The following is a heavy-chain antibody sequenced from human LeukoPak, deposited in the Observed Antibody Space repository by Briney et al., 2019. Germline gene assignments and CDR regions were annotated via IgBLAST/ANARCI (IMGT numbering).Heavy chain of an antibody. Sequence: GGSLRLSCAASGFTFSSYAMSWVRQAPGKGLEWVSAISGSGGSTYYADSVKGRFTISRDNSKNTLYLQMNSLRAEDTAVYYCAKDTGGTYCGGDCYSASGYWGQGTLVTVSS. V-gene: IGHV3-23*01. CDR3: AKDTGGTYCGGDCYSASGY. J-gene: IGHJ4*02. CDR2: ISGSGGST. CDR1: GFTFSSYA. D-gene: IGHD2-21*02.